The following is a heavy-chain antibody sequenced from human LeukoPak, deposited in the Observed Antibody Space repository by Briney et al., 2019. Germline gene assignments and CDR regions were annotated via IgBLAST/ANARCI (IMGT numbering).Heavy chain of an antibody. CDR3: MCWGTDNH. D-gene: IGHD7-27*01. CDR1: GLTFRSYW. Sequence: PGGSLRLSCTFSGLTFRSYWMNWVRQAPGKGLEWVANINPGGNEIRSVDSVKGRSIISRDNAKNSLDPQMSSLRVEDTVVYYCMCWGTDNHWGQGILVTVSS. CDR2: INPGGNEI. V-gene: IGHV3-7*01. J-gene: IGHJ4*02.